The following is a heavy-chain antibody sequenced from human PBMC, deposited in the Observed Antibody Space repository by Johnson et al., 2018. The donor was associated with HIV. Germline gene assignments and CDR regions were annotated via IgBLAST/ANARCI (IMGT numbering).Heavy chain of an antibody. CDR2: INQDGGEK. CDR1: GFTFNYYW. J-gene: IGHJ3*02. Sequence: VQLVESGGGLVQPGKSLRLSCEASGFTFNYYWMTWVRQAPGKGLEWVANINQDGGEKYYVDSVEGRFTISRDNAKNSLYLQMNSLRAEDTAMYYCAKGYGSGSYYNGNAFDIWGQGTLVTVSS. D-gene: IGHD3-10*01. V-gene: IGHV3-7*01. CDR3: AKGYGSGSYYNGNAFDI.